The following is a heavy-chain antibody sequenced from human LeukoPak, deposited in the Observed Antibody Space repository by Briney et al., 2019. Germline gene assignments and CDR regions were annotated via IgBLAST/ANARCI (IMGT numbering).Heavy chain of an antibody. Sequence: SQTLSLTCTVSGGSISSGDYYWSWIRQPPGKGLECIGYIYYSGSTYYNPSLKSRVTISVDTSKNQFSLKLSSVTAADTAVDYCARDVTYYDFWSGYSWFDPWGQGTLVTVSS. J-gene: IGHJ5*02. CDR2: IYYSGST. CDR3: ARDVTYYDFWSGYSWFDP. V-gene: IGHV4-30-4*08. D-gene: IGHD3-3*01. CDR1: GGSISSGDYY.